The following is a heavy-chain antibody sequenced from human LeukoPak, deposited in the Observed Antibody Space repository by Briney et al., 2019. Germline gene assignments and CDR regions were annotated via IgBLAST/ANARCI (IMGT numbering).Heavy chain of an antibody. CDR2: ISAYNGST. Sequence: ASVKVSFKASVYTLTIYGISWVRHAPGQGLEWMGLISAYNGSTNYANKLQNRVTMTTDTTTSTAYMEMRSLRSDDTAVYYCARDRRAASGDYWGQGTLVTVSS. CDR3: ARDRRAASGDY. D-gene: IGHD6-13*01. V-gene: IGHV1-18*01. J-gene: IGHJ4*02. CDR1: VYTLTIYG.